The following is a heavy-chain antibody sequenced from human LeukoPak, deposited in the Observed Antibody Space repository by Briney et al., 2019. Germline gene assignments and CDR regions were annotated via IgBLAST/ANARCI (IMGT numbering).Heavy chain of an antibody. J-gene: IGHJ3*01. V-gene: IGHV3-20*04. Sequence: GGSLRLSCVASGFNFDDHGMSWVRQAPGKGLEWLGDISWNGDTANYADSVKGRFIISRDNAKNSLYLEMNSLRLEDTAFYYCARDFEEDPDAMDVWGQGTMVTVSS. CDR2: ISWNGDTA. CDR1: GFNFDDHG. CDR3: ARDFEEDPDAMDV. D-gene: IGHD3-9*01.